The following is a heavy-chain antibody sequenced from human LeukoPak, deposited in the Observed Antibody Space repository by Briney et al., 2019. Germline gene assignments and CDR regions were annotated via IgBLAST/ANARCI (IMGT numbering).Heavy chain of an antibody. D-gene: IGHD3-10*01. CDR2: INHCGST. J-gene: IGHJ4*02. CDR1: GGSFSGYC. CDR3: ARVRPLITMVRGVISH. V-gene: IGHV4-34*01. Sequence: PSETLSLTCALYGGSFSGYCWSSIRQPPGKARAGIGEINHCGSTNTNPSLKSRFTISVDTSKNQFSLKLSSVPAADTAVYYCARVRPLITMVRGVISHWGQGTLVSVSS.